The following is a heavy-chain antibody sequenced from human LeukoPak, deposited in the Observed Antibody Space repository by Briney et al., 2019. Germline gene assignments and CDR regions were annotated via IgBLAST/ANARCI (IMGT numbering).Heavy chain of an antibody. CDR3: ARDLILTGYLSNGMDV. V-gene: IGHV3-21*01. D-gene: IGHD3-9*01. CDR2: ISSSSSYI. CDR1: GFTFSGYS. Sequence: GGSLRLSCAASGFTFSGYSMNWVRQAPGKGLEWVSSISSSSSYIYYADSVKGRFTISRDNAKNSLYLQMNSLRAEDTAVYYCARDLILTGYLSNGMDVWGQGTTVTVSS. J-gene: IGHJ6*02.